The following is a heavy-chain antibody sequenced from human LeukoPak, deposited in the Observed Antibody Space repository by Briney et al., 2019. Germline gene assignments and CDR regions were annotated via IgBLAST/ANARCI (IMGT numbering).Heavy chain of an antibody. CDR3: ARHDHWGFDYFGY. Sequence: SETLSLTCTVSGDSINTHYWSWIRQSPGKGLEGSGFIYYSGSTNYNPSLKSRGTLSIDTSKNEFSLKLSSVTAADTAVYYCARHDHWGFDYFGYWGQGTLVTVSS. V-gene: IGHV4-59*11. CDR2: IYYSGST. D-gene: IGHD7-27*01. J-gene: IGHJ4*02. CDR1: GDSINTHY.